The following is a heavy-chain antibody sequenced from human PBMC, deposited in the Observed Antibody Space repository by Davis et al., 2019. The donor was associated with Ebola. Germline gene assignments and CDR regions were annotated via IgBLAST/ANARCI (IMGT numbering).Heavy chain of an antibody. D-gene: IGHD4-17*01. Sequence: GESLKISCAASGFTFSSYTMHWVRQAPGEGLEWVASIAYDGSNKYYADSVKGRFIISRDNSKNTMYMQMNSLRPEDRAVYYCARDVDENGVYWGQGTLVTVSS. V-gene: IGHV3-30-3*01. J-gene: IGHJ4*02. CDR3: ARDVDENGVY. CDR1: GFTFSSYT. CDR2: IAYDGSNK.